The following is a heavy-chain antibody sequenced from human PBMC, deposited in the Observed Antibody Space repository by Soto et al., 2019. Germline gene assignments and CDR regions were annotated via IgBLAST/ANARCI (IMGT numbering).Heavy chain of an antibody. CDR2: IYHSGST. CDR1: SGSISSSNW. V-gene: IGHV4-4*02. J-gene: IGHJ4*02. D-gene: IGHD4-4*01. Sequence: SETLSLTCAVSSGSISSSNWWSWVRQPPGKGLEWIGEIYHSGSTNYNPSLKSRVTISVDKSKNQFSLKLSSVTAADTAVYYCARYNIAYSNPPYFDYWGQGTLVTVSS. CDR3: ARYNIAYSNPPYFDY.